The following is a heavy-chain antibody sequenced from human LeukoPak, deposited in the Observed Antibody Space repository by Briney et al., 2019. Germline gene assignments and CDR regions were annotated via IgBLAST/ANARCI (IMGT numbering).Heavy chain of an antibody. Sequence: GGSLRLSCAASGFTFSNHWMTWVRQAPGKGLEWVANIKKDGSEKYYVDSVKGRFTISRDNSKNTLYLQMNSLRAEDTAVYYCAKDEIVGWLDIEYFQHWGQGTLVTVSS. CDR1: GFTFSNHW. D-gene: IGHD6-19*01. CDR3: AKDEIVGWLDIEYFQH. CDR2: IKKDGSEK. J-gene: IGHJ1*01. V-gene: IGHV3-7*03.